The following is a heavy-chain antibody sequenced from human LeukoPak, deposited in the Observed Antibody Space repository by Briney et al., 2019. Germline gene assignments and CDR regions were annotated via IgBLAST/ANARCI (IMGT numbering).Heavy chain of an antibody. V-gene: IGHV1-24*01. CDR1: RYTLTELS. D-gene: IGHD4-23*01. CDR3: ATVAHGGNSGGFDY. CDR2: FDPEDGET. J-gene: IGHJ4*02. Sequence: GASVKVSCKVSRYTLTELSMHWVRQAPGKGLERMGGFDPEDGETIYAQKFQGRVTMTEDTSTDTAYMELSSLRSEDTAVYYCATVAHGGNSGGFDYWGQGTLVTVSS.